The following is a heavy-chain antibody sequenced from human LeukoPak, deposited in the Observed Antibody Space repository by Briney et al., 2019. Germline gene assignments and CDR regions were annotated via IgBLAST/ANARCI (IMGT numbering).Heavy chain of an antibody. CDR2: ISGSGDDT. D-gene: IGHD5-24*01. Sequence: QAGGTLRLSCAASGFTFTNYAMNWVRQAPGKGLEWVSSISGSGDDTSYADSVKGRFTISRDNSRNTLCMQMNSLRAEDTAVHYCAKQFVDIWGQGTLVTVSS. CDR1: GFTFTNYA. CDR3: AKQFVDI. J-gene: IGHJ5*02. V-gene: IGHV3-23*01.